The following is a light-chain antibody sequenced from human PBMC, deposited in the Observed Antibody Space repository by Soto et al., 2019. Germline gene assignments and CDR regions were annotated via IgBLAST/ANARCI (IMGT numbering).Light chain of an antibody. V-gene: IGLV2-8*01. CDR3: SSYAGTSYV. CDR1: SSDVGGYNF. CDR2: EVN. J-gene: IGLJ1*01. Sequence: QSALTQPPSASGSPGQSVTIPCTGTSSDVGGYNFVSWYQQHAGKVPRLMIYEVNKRPSGVPDRFSGSKSGNTASLTVSGLQPEDEADYYCSSYAGTSYVFGTGTKVTVL.